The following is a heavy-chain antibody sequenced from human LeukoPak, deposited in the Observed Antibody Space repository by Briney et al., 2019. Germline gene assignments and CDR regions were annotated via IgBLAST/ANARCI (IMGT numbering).Heavy chain of an antibody. V-gene: IGHV1-46*01. D-gene: IGHD6-19*01. Sequence: ASVKVSCKASGYTFTSYYMHWVRQAPGQGLEWMGIINPSGGSTSYAQKFQGRVTMTRDTSISTAYMELSRLRSDDTAVYYCARVHRSGWYSDYWGQGTLVTVSS. CDR3: ARVHRSGWYSDY. CDR1: GYTFTSYY. CDR2: INPSGGST. J-gene: IGHJ4*02.